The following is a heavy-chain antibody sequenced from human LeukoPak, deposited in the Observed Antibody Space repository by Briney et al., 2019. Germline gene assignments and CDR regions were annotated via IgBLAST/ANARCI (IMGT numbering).Heavy chain of an antibody. D-gene: IGHD3-10*01. V-gene: IGHV1-8*01. CDR3: AAWSDAAWYGGNY. CDR1: GYTFTSYD. J-gene: IGHJ4*02. CDR2: MNPNSGNT. Sequence: ASVKVSCKASGYTFTSYDINWVRQATGQGLEWMGWMNPNSGNTGYAQKFQGRVTMTRNTSISTAYMELSSLRSEDTAVYYCAAWSDAAWYGGNYWGQGTLVTVSS.